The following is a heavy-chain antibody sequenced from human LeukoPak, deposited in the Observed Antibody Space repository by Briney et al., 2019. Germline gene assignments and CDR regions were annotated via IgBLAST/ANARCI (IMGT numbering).Heavy chain of an antibody. J-gene: IGHJ3*01. CDR1: GGSIGIYY. V-gene: IGHV4-59*08. D-gene: IGHD1-1*01. CDR3: ATWTPGDAFDV. Sequence: KPSETLSLTCTVSGGSIGIYYWSWIRQAPGKGLEWIGFMYYGGKSNANSSLKSRVTISVDTSTNQLSLRLDSVIASDTAVYYCATWTPGDAFDVWGPGTMVTVSS. CDR2: MYYGGKS.